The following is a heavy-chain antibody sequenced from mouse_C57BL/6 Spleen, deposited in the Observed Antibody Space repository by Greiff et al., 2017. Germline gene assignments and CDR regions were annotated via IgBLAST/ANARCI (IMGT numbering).Heavy chain of an antibody. CDR2: ISGGGGNT. V-gene: IGHV5-9*01. J-gene: IGHJ1*03. D-gene: IGHD2-4*01. Sequence: EVQLQESGGGLVKPGGSLKLSCAASGFTFSSYTMSWVRQTPEKRLEWVATISGGGGNTYYPDSVKGRFTISRDNAKNTLYLQMSSLRSEDTALYYCARGDDYDVGRRYWYFDVWGTGTTVTVSS. CDR3: ARGDDYDVGRRYWYFDV. CDR1: GFTFSSYT.